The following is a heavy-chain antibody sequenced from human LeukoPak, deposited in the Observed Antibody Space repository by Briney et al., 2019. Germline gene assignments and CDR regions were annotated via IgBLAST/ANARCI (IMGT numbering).Heavy chain of an antibody. J-gene: IGHJ4*02. CDR1: GFTFSSYA. CDR2: ISGSGGST. CDR3: AKDPRVGSRVATPCH. Sequence: GGSLRLSCAASGFTFSSYAMSWVRQAPGKGLEWVSAISGSGGSTYYADSVKGRYTISRDNSKSTLFLQMNSLRAEDTAVYYCAKDPRVGSRVATPCHWGQGTLVTVSS. D-gene: IGHD5-24*01. V-gene: IGHV3-23*01.